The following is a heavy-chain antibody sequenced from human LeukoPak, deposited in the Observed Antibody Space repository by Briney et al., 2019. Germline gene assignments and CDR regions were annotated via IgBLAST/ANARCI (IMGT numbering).Heavy chain of an antibody. CDR1: GGSISSSSYY. CDR3: ARQFGSDYYDSEGPGWFDP. V-gene: IGHV4-39*01. J-gene: IGHJ5*02. Sequence: SETLSLTCTVSGGSISSSSYYWGWIRQPPGKGLEWIGSIYYSGSTYYNPSLKSRVTMSVDTSKNQFSLKLSSVTAADTAVYYCARQFGSDYYDSEGPGWFDPWGQGTLVTVSS. D-gene: IGHD3-22*01. CDR2: IYYSGST.